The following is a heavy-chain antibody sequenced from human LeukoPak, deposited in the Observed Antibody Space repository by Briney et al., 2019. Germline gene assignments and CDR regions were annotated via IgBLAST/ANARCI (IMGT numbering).Heavy chain of an antibody. V-gene: IGHV3-30*02. Sequence: RSGGSLRLSCAASGFTFSSYGMHWVRQAPGKGLEWVAFIRYDGSNKYYADSVKGRFTISRDNSKNTLYLQMNSLRAEDTAVYYCAKVFDYDSTGDYWGQGTLVTVSS. D-gene: IGHD3-22*01. CDR1: GFTFSSYG. J-gene: IGHJ4*02. CDR2: IRYDGSNK. CDR3: AKVFDYDSTGDY.